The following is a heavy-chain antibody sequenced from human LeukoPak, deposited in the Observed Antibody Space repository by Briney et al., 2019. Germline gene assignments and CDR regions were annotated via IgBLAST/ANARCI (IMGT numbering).Heavy chain of an antibody. CDR3: AKARELVVITTGFDY. D-gene: IGHD3-22*01. CDR2: ISGSGGST. CDR1: GFTFSSYA. J-gene: IGHJ4*02. Sequence: GGSLRLSCAASGFTFSSYAMSWVRQVPGKGLEWVSAISGSGGSTYYADSVKGRFTISRDNSKNTLYLQMNSLRAEDTAVYYCAKARELVVITTGFDYWGQGTLVTVSS. V-gene: IGHV3-23*01.